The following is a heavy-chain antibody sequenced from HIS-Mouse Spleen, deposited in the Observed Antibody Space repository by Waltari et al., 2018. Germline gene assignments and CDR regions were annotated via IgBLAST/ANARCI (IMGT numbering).Heavy chain of an antibody. CDR2: IYYSGST. CDR1: GRSISSSSYY. J-gene: IGHJ2*01. Sequence: QLQLQESGPGLVKPSETLSLTCTVSGRSISSSSYYWGWSRQPPGKGLEWIGSIYYSGSTYYHPSLKSRVTISVDTSKNQFSLKLSSVTAADTAVYYCAREIPYSSSWYDWYFDLWGRGTLVTVSS. CDR3: AREIPYSSSWYDWYFDL. D-gene: IGHD6-13*01. V-gene: IGHV4-39*07.